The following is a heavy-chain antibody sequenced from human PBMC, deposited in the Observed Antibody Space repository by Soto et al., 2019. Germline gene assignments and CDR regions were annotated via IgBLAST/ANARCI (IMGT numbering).Heavy chain of an antibody. CDR2: IIPIFGTA. J-gene: IGHJ4*02. V-gene: IGHV1-69*06. CDR3: ASYGSITGTRYYFDY. D-gene: IGHD1-20*01. CDR1: GGTFSSYA. Sequence: QVQLVQSGAEVKKPGSSVKVSCKASGGTFSSYAISWVRQAPGQGLEWMGGIIPIFGTANYAQKFQGRVTITEDKSTSTAYMELSSLRSEDTAVYYCASYGSITGTRYYFDYWGQGTLVTVSS.